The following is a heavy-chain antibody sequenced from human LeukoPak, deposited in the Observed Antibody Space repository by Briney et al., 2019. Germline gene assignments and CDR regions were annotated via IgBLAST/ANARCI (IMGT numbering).Heavy chain of an antibody. J-gene: IGHJ6*02. CDR1: GYTFTSYG. V-gene: IGHV1-18*01. Sequence: ASVKVSCKASGYTFTSYGISWVRQAPGQGLEWMGWISAYNGNTNYAQKLQSRVTMTTDTSTSTAYMELRSLRPDDTAVDYCXXXXXXXXXXXXSGYSYYYYGMDVWGQGTTVTVSS. D-gene: IGHD3-3*01. CDR2: ISAYNGNT. CDR3: XXXXXXXXXXXXSGYSYYYYGMDV.